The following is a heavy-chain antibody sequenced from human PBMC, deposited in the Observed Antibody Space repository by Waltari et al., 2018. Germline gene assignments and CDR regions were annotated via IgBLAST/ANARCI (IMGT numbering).Heavy chain of an antibody. CDR2: IYYSGST. CDR3: ARRVGATTGVAFDI. Sequence: QLQLQESGPGLVKPSETLSLTCTVSGCSISSRSYYWGWIRQPPGKGLELIGSIYYSGSTYYNPSLKSRVTISVDTSKNQFSLKLSSVTAADTAVYYCARRVGATTGVAFDIWGQGTMVTVSS. D-gene: IGHD1-26*01. V-gene: IGHV4-39*01. CDR1: GCSISSRSYY. J-gene: IGHJ3*02.